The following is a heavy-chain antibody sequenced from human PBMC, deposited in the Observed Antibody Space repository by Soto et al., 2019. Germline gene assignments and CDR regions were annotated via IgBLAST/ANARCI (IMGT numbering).Heavy chain of an antibody. D-gene: IGHD3-3*01. CDR1: GFTFSSYG. CDR2: ISYDGSNK. Sequence: QVQLVESGGGVVQPGRSLRLSCAASGFTFSSYGMHWVRQAPGKGLEWVAVISYDGSNKYYADSVKGRFTIYRDNSKNTLYLQMNSLRAEDTAVYYCAKDAYYDFWSGYYPDLNWFDPWGQGTLVTVSS. J-gene: IGHJ5*02. CDR3: AKDAYYDFWSGYYPDLNWFDP. V-gene: IGHV3-30*18.